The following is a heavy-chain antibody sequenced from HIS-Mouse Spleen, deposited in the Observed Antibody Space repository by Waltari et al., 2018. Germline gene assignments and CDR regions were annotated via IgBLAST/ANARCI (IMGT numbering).Heavy chain of an antibody. Sequence: EVQLVESGGGLVKPGGSLRLSCASSGFTFSSYSMNWVRQAPGKGLEWVSSISSSSSYIYYADSVKGRFTISRDNAKNSLYLQMNSLRAEDTAVYYCARDPSGYDNHWGQGTLVTVSS. CDR3: ARDPSGYDNH. V-gene: IGHV3-21*01. CDR1: GFTFSSYS. J-gene: IGHJ5*02. CDR2: ISSSSSYI. D-gene: IGHD5-12*01.